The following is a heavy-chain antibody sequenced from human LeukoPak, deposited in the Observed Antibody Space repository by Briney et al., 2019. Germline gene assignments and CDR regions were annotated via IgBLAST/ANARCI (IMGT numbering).Heavy chain of an antibody. Sequence: PGGSLRLSCAASGFTFSSYSMNWVRQAPGKGLEWDSYISSSSSTIYYADSVKGRFTISRDNAKNSLYLQMNSLRAEDTAVYYCARETYYYDSSGYWNAFDIWGQGTMVTVSS. CDR3: ARETYYYDSSGYWNAFDI. CDR1: GFTFSSYS. J-gene: IGHJ3*02. D-gene: IGHD3-22*01. V-gene: IGHV3-48*04. CDR2: ISSSSSTI.